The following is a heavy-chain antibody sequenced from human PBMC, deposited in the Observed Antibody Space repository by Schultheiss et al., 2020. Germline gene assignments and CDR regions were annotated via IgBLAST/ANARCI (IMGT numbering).Heavy chain of an antibody. CDR3: ASRALWFGASNLCPFDP. D-gene: IGHD3-10*01. Sequence: ASVKVSCKASGYTFTDYYMHWVRQAPGQGLEWMGRINPNSGGTNYAQKFQGRVTMTRDTSISTAYMELSRLRSDDTAVYYCASRALWFGASNLCPFDPWGQGTLITVSS. V-gene: IGHV1-2*06. CDR2: INPNSGGT. J-gene: IGHJ5*02. CDR1: GYTFTDYY.